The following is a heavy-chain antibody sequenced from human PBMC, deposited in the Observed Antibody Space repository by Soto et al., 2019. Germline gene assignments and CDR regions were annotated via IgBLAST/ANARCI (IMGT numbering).Heavy chain of an antibody. Sequence: ASVKVSCKASGYTFTSYDINWVRQATGQGLEWMGWMNPNSGNTGYAQKFQGRVTMTRNTSISTAYMELSSLRSEDTAVYYCARSQRHLGELSLDAFDIWGQGTMVTVSS. J-gene: IGHJ3*02. CDR3: ARSQRHLGELSLDAFDI. V-gene: IGHV1-8*01. D-gene: IGHD3-16*02. CDR1: GYTFTSYD. CDR2: MNPNSGNT.